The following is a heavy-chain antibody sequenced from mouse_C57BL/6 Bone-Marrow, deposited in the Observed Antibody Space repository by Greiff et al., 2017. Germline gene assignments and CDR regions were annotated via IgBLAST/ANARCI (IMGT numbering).Heavy chain of an antibody. V-gene: IGHV1-4*01. CDR2: INPSSGYT. CDR3: ARQHGSSWGFAY. J-gene: IGHJ3*01. CDR1: GYTFTSYT. D-gene: IGHD1-1*01. Sequence: QVQLKESGAELARPGASVKMSCKASGYTFTSYTMHWVKQRPGQGLEWIGYINPSSGYTKYNQKFKDKATLTADKSSSTAYMQLSSLTSEDSAVYYCARQHGSSWGFAYWGQGTLVTVSA.